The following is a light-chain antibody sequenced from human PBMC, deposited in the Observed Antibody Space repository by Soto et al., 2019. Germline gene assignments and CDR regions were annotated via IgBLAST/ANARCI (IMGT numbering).Light chain of an antibody. CDR2: AAS. CDR1: QGISSY. V-gene: IGKV1-9*01. J-gene: IGKJ2*01. CDR3: QQLNSYLT. Sequence: LTQSPGTLSLSPGERATLSCRASQGISSYLAWYQQKPGKAPKLLIYAASILESGVPSRFSGSGSETEFTLTISSLQAEDFATYYCQQLNSYLTFGQGTKLEIK.